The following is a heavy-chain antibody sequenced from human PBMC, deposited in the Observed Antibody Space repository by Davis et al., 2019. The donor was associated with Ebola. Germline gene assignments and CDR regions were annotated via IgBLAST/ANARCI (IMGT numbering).Heavy chain of an antibody. Sequence: SETLSLTCAVYGGSFSGYHWSWVCQPPGQGLEWIGEINHSGSTNYNPSLESRVTISVDTSKNQFSLKLSSVTAADTAVYYCARGNSGYYIKYWGQGTLVTVSS. CDR3: ARGNSGYYIKY. V-gene: IGHV4-34*01. CDR2: INHSGST. CDR1: GGSFSGYH. J-gene: IGHJ4*02. D-gene: IGHD1-7*01.